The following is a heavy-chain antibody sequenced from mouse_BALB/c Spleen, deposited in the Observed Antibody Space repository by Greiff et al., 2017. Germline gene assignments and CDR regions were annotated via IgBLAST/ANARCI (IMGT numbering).Heavy chain of an antibody. CDR1: GFTFSSYT. CDR3: ARLTAYYAMDY. CDR2: ISNGGGST. Sequence: EVMLVESGGGLVQPGGSLKLSCAASGFTFSSYTMSWVRQTPEKRLEWVAYISNGGGSTYYPDTVKGRFTISRDNAKNTLYLQMSSLKSEDTSMYYCARLTAYYAMDYWGQGTSVTVSS. J-gene: IGHJ4*01. D-gene: IGHD4-1*01. V-gene: IGHV5-12-2*01.